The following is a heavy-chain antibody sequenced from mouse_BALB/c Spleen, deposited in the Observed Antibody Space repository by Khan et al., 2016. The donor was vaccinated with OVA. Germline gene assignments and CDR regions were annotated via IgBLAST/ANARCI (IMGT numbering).Heavy chain of an antibody. J-gene: IGHJ4*01. CDR2: ISYSGST. CDR1: GYSITSNYA. CDR3: ARGKYYGYAMDY. D-gene: IGHD1-1*01. Sequence: EVQLVESGPGLVKPSQSLSLTCTVTGYSITSNYAWNWIRQFPGNKLEWMGYISYSGSTNYNPSLKSRISITRDTSKNQFLLQLNSVTPEDTATYYCARGKYYGYAMDYWGQGTSITVSS. V-gene: IGHV3-2*02.